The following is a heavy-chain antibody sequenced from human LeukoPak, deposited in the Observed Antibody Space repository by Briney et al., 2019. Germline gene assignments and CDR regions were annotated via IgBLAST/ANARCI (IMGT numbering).Heavy chain of an antibody. CDR2: MNPNSGNT. V-gene: IGHV1-8*01. Sequence: ASVKVSCKASGYTFTSYDINWVRQDTGQGLEWMGWMNPNSGNTGYAQKFQGRVTMTRNTSISTAYMELSSLRSEDTAVYYCARANRGYDFWSGLMYYYYMDVWGKGTTVTVSS. CDR3: ARANRGYDFWSGLMYYYYMDV. D-gene: IGHD3-3*01. CDR1: GYTFTSYD. J-gene: IGHJ6*03.